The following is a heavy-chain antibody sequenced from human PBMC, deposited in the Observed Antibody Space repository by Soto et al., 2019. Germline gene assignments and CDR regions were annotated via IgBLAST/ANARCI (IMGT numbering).Heavy chain of an antibody. V-gene: IGHV4-30-2*01. CDR1: GGSISSCGYS. CDR3: ARVPDR. Sequence: SSETLSLTCAVSGGSISSCGYSLSWIRQPPGKGLEWIGYIYHSGSTYYNPSLKSRVTISVDRSRNQFSLKLSSVTAADTAVYYSARVPDRWGQGTLVTVSS. D-gene: IGHD2-2*01. J-gene: IGHJ5*02. CDR2: IYHSGST.